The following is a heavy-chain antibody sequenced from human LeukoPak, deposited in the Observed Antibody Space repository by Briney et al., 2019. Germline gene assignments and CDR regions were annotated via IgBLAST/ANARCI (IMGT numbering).Heavy chain of an antibody. CDR1: GFTFSSYS. CDR2: ISSSSSYI. D-gene: IGHD3-9*01. J-gene: IGHJ4*02. V-gene: IGHV3-21*01. Sequence: GGSLRLSCAASGFTFSSYSMNWVRQAPGKGLEWVSSISSSSSYIYYADSVKGRFTISRDNAKNSLCLQMNSLRAEDTAVYYCARQYDILTGYYRTSYFDYWGQGTLVTVFS. CDR3: ARQYDILTGYYRTSYFDY.